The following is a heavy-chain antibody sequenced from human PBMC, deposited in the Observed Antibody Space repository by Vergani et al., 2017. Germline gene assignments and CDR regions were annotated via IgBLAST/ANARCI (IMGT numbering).Heavy chain of an antibody. D-gene: IGHD3-10*02. V-gene: IGHV1-18*01. Sequence: QVQLVQSGAEVKKPGASVKVSCKASGYTFTSYGISWVRQAPGQGLEWMGWISAYNGNTNYAQKLQGRVTMTTDTSTSTAYMELRSLRSDDTAVYYWASRAPYYYGRGDAFDIWGQGTMVTVSS. J-gene: IGHJ3*02. CDR3: ASRAPYYYGRGDAFDI. CDR1: GYTFTSYG. CDR2: ISAYNGNT.